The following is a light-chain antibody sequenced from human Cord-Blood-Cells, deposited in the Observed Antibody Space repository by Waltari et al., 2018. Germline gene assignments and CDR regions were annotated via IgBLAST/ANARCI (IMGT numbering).Light chain of an antibody. V-gene: IGLV2-23*01. CDR1: SSDVGSYNL. CDR3: CSYAGSSTLWV. CDR2: EGS. Sequence: QSALTQPASVSGSPGQLITISCTGTSSDVGSYNLVSWYQQHPGKAPKLMIYEGSKRPSGVSNRFSGSKSGNTASLTISGLQAEDEADYYCCSYAGSSTLWVFGGGTKLTVL. J-gene: IGLJ3*02.